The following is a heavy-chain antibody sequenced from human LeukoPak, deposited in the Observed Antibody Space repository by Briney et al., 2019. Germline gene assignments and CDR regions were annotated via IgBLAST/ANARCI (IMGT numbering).Heavy chain of an antibody. CDR2: INPSGGST. V-gene: IGHV1-46*01. J-gene: IGHJ4*02. CDR1: GYTFTSYY. D-gene: IGHD2-8*01. CDR3: ARSSSDIVLMVYAWDY. Sequence: ASVTVSCTASGYTFTSYYMHWVRQAPGQGLEWMGIINPSGGSTSYAQKFQGRVTMTRDTSTSTVYMELSSLRSEDTAVYYCARSSSDIVLMVYAWDYWGQGTLVTVSS.